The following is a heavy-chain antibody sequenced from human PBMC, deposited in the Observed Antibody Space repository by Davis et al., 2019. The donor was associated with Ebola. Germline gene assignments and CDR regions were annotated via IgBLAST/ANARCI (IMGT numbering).Heavy chain of an antibody. J-gene: IGHJ4*02. CDR3: AKMGIVVVGPFDY. V-gene: IGHV3-23*01. Sequence: GESLKISCAASGLTFDDYGMSWVRQAPGKGLEWVSAISGSGGSTYYADSVKGRFTISRDNSKNTLYLQMNSLRAEDTAVYYCAKMGIVVVGPFDYWGQGTLVTVSS. CDR1: GLTFDDYG. CDR2: ISGSGGST. D-gene: IGHD3-22*01.